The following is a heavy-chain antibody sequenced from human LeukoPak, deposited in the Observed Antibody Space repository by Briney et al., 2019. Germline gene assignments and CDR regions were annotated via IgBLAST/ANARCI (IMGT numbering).Heavy chain of an antibody. J-gene: IGHJ4*02. V-gene: IGHV3-33*01. CDR2: IWYDGSNK. CDR1: GFTFSNYG. Sequence: QAGGSLRLSCAASGFTFSNYGMHWVRQAPGKGLEWVAVIWYDGSNKYYADSVKGRFTISRDNSKNTLYLQMNSLRAEDTAVYYCARTPYGDSFFDYWGQGTLVTVSS. D-gene: IGHD4-17*01. CDR3: ARTPYGDSFFDY.